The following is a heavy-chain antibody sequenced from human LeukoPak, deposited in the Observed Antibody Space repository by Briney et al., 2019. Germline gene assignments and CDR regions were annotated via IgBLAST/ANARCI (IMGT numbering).Heavy chain of an antibody. V-gene: IGHV3-7*01. J-gene: IGHJ4*02. CDR2: MKQDGSQK. CDR1: GLAFNNYW. D-gene: IGHD6-6*01. Sequence: GGSLRLSCAASGLAFNNYWMTWVRQAPGKGLEWVATMKQDGSQKYYVDSVRGRFTISNDNAKISLYLQMNSLRAEDTAVYYCAGQSSSSFDYWGQGTLVTVSS. CDR3: AGQSSSSFDY.